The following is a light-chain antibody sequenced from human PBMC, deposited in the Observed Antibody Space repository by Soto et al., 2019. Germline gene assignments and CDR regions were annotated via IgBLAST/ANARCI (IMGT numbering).Light chain of an antibody. Sequence: QSVLTQSASVSGSPGQSITISCAGTSSDVGGYNYVSWYQQHPGKAPKLMIYEVSKRPSGVPDRFSASKSGNTASLTVSGLQSEDEADYYCSSYAGSKTLFGTGTKVTVL. V-gene: IGLV2-8*01. J-gene: IGLJ1*01. CDR2: EVS. CDR3: SSYAGSKTL. CDR1: SSDVGGYNY.